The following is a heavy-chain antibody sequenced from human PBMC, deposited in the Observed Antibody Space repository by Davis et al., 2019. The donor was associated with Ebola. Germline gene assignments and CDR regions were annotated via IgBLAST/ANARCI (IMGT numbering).Heavy chain of an antibody. Sequence: SETLSLTCTVSGGSISSSSSYWGWIRQPPGKGLEWIGNIYYSGSTYYNPSLKRRVTISVDTSKNQFSLKPRSVTAADTAVYYCARGHTYGSMVYGMDVWGQGTTVTVSS. CDR3: ARGHTYGSMVYGMDV. J-gene: IGHJ6*02. V-gene: IGHV4-39*01. CDR2: IYYSGST. D-gene: IGHD5-18*01. CDR1: GGSISSSSSY.